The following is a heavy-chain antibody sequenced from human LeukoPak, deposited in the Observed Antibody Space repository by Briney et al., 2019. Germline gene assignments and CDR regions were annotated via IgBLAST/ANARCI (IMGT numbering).Heavy chain of an antibody. V-gene: IGHV4-34*01. J-gene: IGHJ6*02. D-gene: IGHD4-17*01. CDR3: ARGDTVTTHYYGMDV. Sequence: SETLSLTCAVYGVSFSGYYWSWVRQPPGKGLEWVGEINHSGSTNYNPSLKSRVTISVDTSKNQFSLKLSSVTAADTAVYYCARGDTVTTHYYGMDVWGQGTTVTVSS. CDR1: GVSFSGYY. CDR2: INHSGST.